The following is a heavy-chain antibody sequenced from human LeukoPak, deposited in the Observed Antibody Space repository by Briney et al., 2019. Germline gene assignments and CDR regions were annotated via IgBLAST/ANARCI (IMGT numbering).Heavy chain of an antibody. V-gene: IGHV1-2*02. J-gene: IGHJ4*02. CDR2: INPNSGGT. Sequence: ASVKVSCKASGYTFTGYYMHWVRQAPGQGLEWMGWINPNSGGTNYAQKFQGRVTMTRDTSISTAYMELSRLRSDDTAVYYCERIWYSSRDFDYWGQGTLVTVSS. CDR1: GYTFTGYY. CDR3: ERIWYSSRDFDY. D-gene: IGHD6-13*01.